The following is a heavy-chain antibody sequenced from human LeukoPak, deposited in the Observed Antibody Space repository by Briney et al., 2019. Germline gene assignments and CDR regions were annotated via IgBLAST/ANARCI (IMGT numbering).Heavy chain of an antibody. J-gene: IGHJ4*02. CDR2: ISGSGGST. CDR1: GFTFSSYA. V-gene: IGHV3-23*01. Sequence: PGGSLGLSCAASGFTFSSYAMSWVRQAPGKGLEWVSAISGSGGSTYYADSVKGRFTISRDNSKNTLYLQMNSLRAEDTAVYYCAKDSTVQLTFDYWGQGTLVTVSS. CDR3: AKDSTVQLTFDY. D-gene: IGHD5-18*01.